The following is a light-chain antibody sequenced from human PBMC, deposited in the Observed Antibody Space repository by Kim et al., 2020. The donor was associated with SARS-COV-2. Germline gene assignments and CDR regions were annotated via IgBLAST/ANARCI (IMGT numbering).Light chain of an antibody. Sequence: VTVSGTGSSSNTGAGFDLHWYQHLPGTAPKLLIYGNSSRPSGVPDRFSGSKSGTSASLAITGLQAEDEADYYCQSYDSSLSGSGVFGTGTKVTVL. J-gene: IGLJ1*01. V-gene: IGLV1-40*01. CDR2: GNS. CDR1: SSNTGAGFD. CDR3: QSYDSSLSGSGV.